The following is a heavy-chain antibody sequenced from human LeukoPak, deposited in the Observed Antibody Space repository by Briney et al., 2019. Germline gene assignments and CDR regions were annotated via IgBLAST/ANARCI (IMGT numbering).Heavy chain of an antibody. D-gene: IGHD6-19*01. Sequence: ASVKVSCKASGYTFTSYDINWVRQATGQGLEWMGRINPNSGGTNYAQKFQGRVTMTRDTSISTAYMELSRLRSDDTAVYYCARDPGGVYSSGWYEVDYWGQGTLVTVSS. CDR1: GYTFTSYD. CDR2: INPNSGGT. V-gene: IGHV1-2*06. J-gene: IGHJ4*02. CDR3: ARDPGGVYSSGWYEVDY.